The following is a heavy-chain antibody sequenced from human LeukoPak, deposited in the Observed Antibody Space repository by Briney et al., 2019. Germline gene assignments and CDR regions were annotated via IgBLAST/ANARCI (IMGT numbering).Heavy chain of an antibody. CDR1: GFTFSSYE. J-gene: IGHJ4*02. CDR2: ISGSGGST. CDR3: ARPVVTAIDHYFDY. Sequence: GGSLRLSCAASGFTFSSYEMNWVRQAPGKGLEWVSAISGSGGSTYYADSVKGRFTISRDNSKNTLYLQMNSLRAEDTAVYYCARPVVTAIDHYFDYWGQGTLVTVSS. V-gene: IGHV3-23*01. D-gene: IGHD2-21*02.